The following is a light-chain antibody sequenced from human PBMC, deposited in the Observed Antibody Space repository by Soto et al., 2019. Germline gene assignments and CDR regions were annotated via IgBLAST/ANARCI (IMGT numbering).Light chain of an antibody. CDR3: QHYATSLT. J-gene: IGKJ4*01. V-gene: IGKV3-20*01. Sequence: EIVLTQSPGTLSLSPGERATLSCRASQSVSSSYLAWYQQKAGQAPRLLIYGASSRATGIPDRFSGSGSGTDFTLTISRLEPEDFAVYYCQHYATSLTFGRGTKVEIK. CDR1: QSVSSSY. CDR2: GAS.